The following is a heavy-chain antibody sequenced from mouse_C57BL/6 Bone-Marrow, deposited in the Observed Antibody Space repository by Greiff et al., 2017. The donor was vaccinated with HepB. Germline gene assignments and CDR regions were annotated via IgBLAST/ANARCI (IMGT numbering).Heavy chain of an antibody. J-gene: IGHJ1*03. CDR1: GFTFSSYA. CDR2: ISDGGSYT. Sequence: EVQLVESGGGLVKPGGSLKLSCAASGFTFSSYAMSWVRQTPEKRLEWVATISDGGSYTYYPDNVKGRFTISRDNAKNNRYLQMSHLKSEDTAMYYCARDRDCYGSRWYFDVWGTGTTVTVSS. CDR3: ARDRDCYGSRWYFDV. D-gene: IGHD1-1*01. V-gene: IGHV5-4*01.